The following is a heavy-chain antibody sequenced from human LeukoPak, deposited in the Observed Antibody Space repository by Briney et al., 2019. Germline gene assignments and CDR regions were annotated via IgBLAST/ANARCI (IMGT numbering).Heavy chain of an antibody. CDR3: AKLAKYFYGSETYFFFEH. Sequence: ETLSLTCAVYGGSFSGYYWSWIRQPPGKGLEWVANIKQDGNEKYYVDSVKGRFTISRDNAKNSLFLQMNSLRVEDTAVYYCAKLAKYFYGSETYFFFEHWGQGTPVTASS. D-gene: IGHD3-10*01. CDR2: IKQDGNEK. J-gene: IGHJ4*02. CDR1: GGSFSGYY. V-gene: IGHV3-7*01.